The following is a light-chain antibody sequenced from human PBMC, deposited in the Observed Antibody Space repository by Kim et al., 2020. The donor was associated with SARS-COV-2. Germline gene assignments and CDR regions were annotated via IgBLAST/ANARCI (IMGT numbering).Light chain of an antibody. CDR1: QLGYKY. Sequence: SYELTQPPSVSVSPGQTASITCSGNQLGYKYACXYQQKPGQSPVLVIYQDTKRPSGIPVRFSGSNSGNTATPTISGTQAMDEADYYCQTWDSTTVFFGGG. V-gene: IGLV3-1*01. J-gene: IGLJ2*01. CDR2: QDT. CDR3: QTWDSTTVF.